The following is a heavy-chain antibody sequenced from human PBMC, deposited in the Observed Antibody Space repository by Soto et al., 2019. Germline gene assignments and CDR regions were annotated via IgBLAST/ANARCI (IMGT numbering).Heavy chain of an antibody. V-gene: IGHV3-30*03. CDR1: GFTFSSYG. D-gene: IGHD6-19*01. CDR3: AIYSSGWYPLDY. J-gene: IGHJ4*02. Sequence: QVQLVESGGGVVQPGRSLRLSCAASGFTFSSYGMHWVRQAPGKGLEWVAVISYDGSNKYYADSVKGRLPISRDNSKNTLYLQMNSLRAEDTAVYYCAIYSSGWYPLDYWGQGTLVTVSS. CDR2: ISYDGSNK.